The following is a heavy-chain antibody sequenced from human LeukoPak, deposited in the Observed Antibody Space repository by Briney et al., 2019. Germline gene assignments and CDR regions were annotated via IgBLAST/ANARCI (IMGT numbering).Heavy chain of an antibody. CDR3: TRAKGGYTNDY. Sequence: GGSLRLSCAASGFTFTSYWMHWVRQAPGKGLVWVSRINSDGSSRSYADSVKGRFTISRDNAKNTVYLQMNSLRAEDTAVYYCTRAKGGYTNDYWGQRTLVTVSS. CDR2: INSDGSSR. CDR1: GFTFTSYW. D-gene: IGHD5-18*01. J-gene: IGHJ4*01. V-gene: IGHV3-74*01.